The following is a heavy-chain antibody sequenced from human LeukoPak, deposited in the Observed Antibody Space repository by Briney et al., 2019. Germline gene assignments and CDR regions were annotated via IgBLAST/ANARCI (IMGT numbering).Heavy chain of an antibody. V-gene: IGHV3-21*01. CDR2: IVGSSST. CDR3: ARIGAGSSRDY. D-gene: IGHD6-13*01. Sequence: GGSLRLSCVASGFTFSNFAMTWVRQAPGKGLEWVSSIVGSSSTYYADSLKGRFTISRDNAKNSLYLQMNSLRAEDTAVYYCARIGAGSSRDYWGQGTLVTVSS. J-gene: IGHJ4*02. CDR1: GFTFSNFA.